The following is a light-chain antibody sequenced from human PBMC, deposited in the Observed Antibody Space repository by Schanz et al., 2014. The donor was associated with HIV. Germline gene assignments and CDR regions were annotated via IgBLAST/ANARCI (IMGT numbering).Light chain of an antibody. CDR2: DYH. V-gene: IGLV1-51*01. J-gene: IGLJ2*01. CDR3: GTWDSSLSGAV. Sequence: QSVLTQPPSVSAAPGQRVTISCSGSALNIGHSSVSWYQQFPGTAPNLLIYDYHERPSEIRDRFSGSKSGQSATLAIIGLQAGDEADYYCGTWDSSLSGAVFGGGTKLTVL. CDR1: ALNIGHSS.